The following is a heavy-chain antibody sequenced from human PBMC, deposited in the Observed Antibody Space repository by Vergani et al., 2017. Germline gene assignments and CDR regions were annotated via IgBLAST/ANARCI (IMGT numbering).Heavy chain of an antibody. CDR1: GFKFSDHY. Sequence: LEESGGGSVKPGGSLRLSCAASGFKFSDHYMSWIRQAPGKGLEWVSHISPGASTVSYTDSVTGRFTVSRDNDNNSLTLDMTTLRAEDTAVYYCAKTPVRSTTRHYNAMDVWGQGTTVTVSS. CDR2: ISPGASTV. J-gene: IGHJ6*02. V-gene: IGHV3-11*04. D-gene: IGHD1-1*01. CDR3: AKTPVRSTTRHYNAMDV.